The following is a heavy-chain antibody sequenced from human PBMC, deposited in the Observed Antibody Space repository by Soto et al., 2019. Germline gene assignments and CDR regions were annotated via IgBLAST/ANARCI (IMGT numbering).Heavy chain of an antibody. CDR3: ATGTLGIDFWSGHGMDV. J-gene: IGHJ6*02. CDR1: GYTLTELS. D-gene: IGHD3-3*01. Sequence: VKVSCKVSGYTLTELSMHWVRQAPGKGFEWMGGFDPEDGETIYAQKFQGRVTMTEDTSTDTAYMELSSLRSEDTAVYYCATGTLGIDFWSGHGMDVWGQGTTVTVSS. V-gene: IGHV1-24*01. CDR2: FDPEDGET.